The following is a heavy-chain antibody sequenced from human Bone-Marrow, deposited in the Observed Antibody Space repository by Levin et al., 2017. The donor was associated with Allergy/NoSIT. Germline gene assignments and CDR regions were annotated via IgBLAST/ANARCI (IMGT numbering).Heavy chain of an antibody. CDR2: IDPSDSDT. J-gene: IGHJ6*02. CDR3: ARRDLDKIFGMDV. Sequence: RGESLKISCQASGNSLSTHWVAWVRQVPGKGLEWMGIIDPSDSDTRYSPSFQGQVTISVDKSINTAYLQWSSLTASDTGIYYCARRDLDKIFGMDVWGQGTTVIVSS. V-gene: IGHV5-51*01. CDR1: GNSLSTHW. D-gene: IGHD3/OR15-3a*01.